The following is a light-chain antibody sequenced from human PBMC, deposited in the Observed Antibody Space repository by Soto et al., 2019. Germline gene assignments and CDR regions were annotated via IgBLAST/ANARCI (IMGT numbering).Light chain of an antibody. Sequence: ELVLTQSPATLSLSPGERATLSCRASPSVSSYLAWYQQKPGQAPRLLIYDASNRATGIPARFSGSGSGTDFTLTVSSLEPEDFAVYYCQQRSNWPPALTFGGGTEVEIK. J-gene: IGKJ4*01. CDR3: QQRSNWPPALT. CDR1: PSVSSY. V-gene: IGKV3-11*01. CDR2: DAS.